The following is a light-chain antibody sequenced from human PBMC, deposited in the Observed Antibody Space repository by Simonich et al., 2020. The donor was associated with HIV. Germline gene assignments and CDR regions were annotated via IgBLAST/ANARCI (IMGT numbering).Light chain of an antibody. CDR2: AAS. J-gene: IGKJ2*01. CDR3: QQYNKWPYT. CDR1: QGISNS. Sequence: DIQMTQSPSSLSASVGDRVTITCRASQGISNSLAWYQQKPGKAPKLLLYAASRLESGVPSRFSGSGSGTDYTLTIRSLQSEDFAVYYCQQYNKWPYTFGQGTKLEIK. V-gene: IGKV1-NL1*01.